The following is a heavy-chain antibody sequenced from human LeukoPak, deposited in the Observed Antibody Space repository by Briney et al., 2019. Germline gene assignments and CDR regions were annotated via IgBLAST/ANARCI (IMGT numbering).Heavy chain of an antibody. CDR1: GYSFASSW. J-gene: IGHJ6*03. V-gene: IGHV5-51*01. CDR3: ARHGHCTNGVCYSNYYYHMDV. Sequence: GGSLKISCKGPGYSFASSWIGWVRQMPGKGLEWMGIIYPDDSDTRYSPSFEGQITISVDKSISTAYLQWSSLKASDTAVYYCARHGHCTNGVCYSNYYYHMDVWGKGTTVTVSS. D-gene: IGHD2-8*01. CDR2: IYPDDSDT.